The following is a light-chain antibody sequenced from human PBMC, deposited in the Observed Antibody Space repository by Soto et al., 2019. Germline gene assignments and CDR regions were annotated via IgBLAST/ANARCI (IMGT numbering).Light chain of an antibody. V-gene: IGKV1-27*01. CDR3: QKYNTAPLT. J-gene: IGKJ4*01. CDR2: GIS. Sequence: DFQMTQSPASLSAYVGDRDTITCRASQSFSTYLAWYQQKPGKVPKLLISGISTLQSGVPSRFSGSGYGTEFTLTISNLQPEDVATYYCQKYNTAPLTFGGGTKVDIK. CDR1: QSFSTY.